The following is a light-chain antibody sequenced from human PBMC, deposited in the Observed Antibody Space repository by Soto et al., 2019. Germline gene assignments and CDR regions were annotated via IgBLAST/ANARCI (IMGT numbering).Light chain of an antibody. CDR2: GAS. CDR1: QSVSSSH. V-gene: IGKV3-20*01. J-gene: IGKJ5*01. CDR3: QQRSYPIT. Sequence: EIVLTQSPGTLSLSSGERATLSCRASQSVSSSHLAWYQQKPGQAPRLLIYGASSRATGIPARFSGSGSGTDFTLTISSLEPEDFAVYYCQQRSYPITFGQGTRLEIK.